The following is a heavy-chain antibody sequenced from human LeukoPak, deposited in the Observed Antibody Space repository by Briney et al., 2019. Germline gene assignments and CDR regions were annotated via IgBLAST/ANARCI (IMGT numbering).Heavy chain of an antibody. CDR2: ISSSSSYI. Sequence: PGGSLRLSCAASGFTFSSYSMNWVRQAPGKGLEWVSSISSSSSYIYYADSVKGRFTISRDNAKNSLYLQMNSLRAEDTAVYYCAKRLDSGSWGAFDIWGQGTMVTVSS. D-gene: IGHD1-26*01. CDR3: AKRLDSGSWGAFDI. V-gene: IGHV3-21*01. CDR1: GFTFSSYS. J-gene: IGHJ3*02.